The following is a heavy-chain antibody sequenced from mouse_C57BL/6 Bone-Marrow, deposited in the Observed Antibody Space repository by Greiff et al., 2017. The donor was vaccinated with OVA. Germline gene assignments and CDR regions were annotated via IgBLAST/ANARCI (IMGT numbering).Heavy chain of an antibody. V-gene: IGHV5-17*01. CDR3: ARSFITTVVATDWYFDV. CDR2: ISSGSSTI. Sequence: EVQVVESGGGLVKPGGSLKLSCAASGFTFSDYGMHWVRQAPEKGLEWVAYISSGSSTIYYADTVKGRFTISRDNAKNTLFLQMTSLRSEDTAMYYCARSFITTVVATDWYFDVWGTGTTVTVSS. D-gene: IGHD1-1*01. J-gene: IGHJ1*03. CDR1: GFTFSDYG.